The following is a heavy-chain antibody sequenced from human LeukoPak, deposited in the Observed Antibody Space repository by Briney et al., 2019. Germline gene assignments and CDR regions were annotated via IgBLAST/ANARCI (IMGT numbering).Heavy chain of an antibody. CDR3: AKALMATTYYFDY. V-gene: IGHV3-30*02. Sequence: GGSLRLSCAASGFTFSSYGMHWVRQAPGKGLEWVAFIRYDGSNKYYADSVKGRFTISRDNSKNTLYLQMNSLRAEDTAVYYCAKALMATTYYFDYWGQETLVTVSS. CDR2: IRYDGSNK. J-gene: IGHJ4*02. D-gene: IGHD5-24*01. CDR1: GFTFSSYG.